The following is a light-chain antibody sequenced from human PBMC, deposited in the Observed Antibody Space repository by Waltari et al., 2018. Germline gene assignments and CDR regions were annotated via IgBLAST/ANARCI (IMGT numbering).Light chain of an antibody. CDR2: NVS. Sequence: QSALTQPRSVSASPGQSVTISCSGTSGDVGASHYVAWIQPHPGKAPRVTFFNVSKRPSGVPDRFSGSKSGNPASLSISGLQAEDEADYYCWSFTCSYWMFGGGTRLTVL. CDR3: WSFTCSYWM. CDR1: SGDVGASHY. J-gene: IGLJ3*02. V-gene: IGLV2-11*01.